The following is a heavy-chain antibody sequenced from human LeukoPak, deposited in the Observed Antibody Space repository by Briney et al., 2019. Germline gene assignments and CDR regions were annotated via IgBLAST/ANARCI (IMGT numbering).Heavy chain of an antibody. D-gene: IGHD3-22*01. CDR3: SRKAYYYDSSGYSGSDY. Sequence: GGSLRLSCAASGFTFSSYIMNWVRQAPGKGLEGVSYISSSGSTIYYADSVKGRFIISRENAKNSLYLQMNSLRAGEPSVCYCSRKAYYYDSSGYSGSDYWGQGTLVTVSS. CDR2: ISSSGSTI. V-gene: IGHV3-48*04. J-gene: IGHJ4*02. CDR1: GFTFSSYI.